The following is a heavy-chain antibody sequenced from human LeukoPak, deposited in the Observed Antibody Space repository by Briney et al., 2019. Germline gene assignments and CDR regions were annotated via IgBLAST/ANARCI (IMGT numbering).Heavy chain of an antibody. CDR3: ARDQFYAFDI. J-gene: IGHJ3*02. V-gene: IGHV3-48*02. Sequence: GGSLRLSCAASGFTFSIYSMNWVRQAPGKGLEWVSYISSSSNTIYYADSVKGRFTISRDNAKNSLYLQMNSLSDDDTAVFYCARDQFYAFDIWGQGTLVTVSS. D-gene: IGHD3-3*01. CDR1: GFTFSIYS. CDR2: ISSSSNTI.